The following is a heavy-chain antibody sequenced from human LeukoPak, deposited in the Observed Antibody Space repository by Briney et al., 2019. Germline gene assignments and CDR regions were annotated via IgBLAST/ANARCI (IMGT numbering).Heavy chain of an antibody. Sequence: GGSLRLSCAASGFTFSSYSMNWVRQAPGKGLEWVSSISSSSSYIYYADSVKGRFTISRDNSKNTLYLQMNSLRAEDTAVYYCARVLLWFGGTHGMDVWGQGTTVSVSS. V-gene: IGHV3-21*01. J-gene: IGHJ6*02. D-gene: IGHD3-10*01. CDR3: ARVLLWFGGTHGMDV. CDR1: GFTFSSYS. CDR2: ISSSSSYI.